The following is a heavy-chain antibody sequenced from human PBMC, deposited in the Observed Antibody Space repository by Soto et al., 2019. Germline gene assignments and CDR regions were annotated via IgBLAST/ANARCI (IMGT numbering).Heavy chain of an antibody. CDR3: AREGPSGDYYGMDV. J-gene: IGHJ6*02. CDR2: INPSDGSP. V-gene: IGHV1-46*01. Sequence: QVQLVQPGAEVKKPGASVKVSCKASGYTFTTYYMHWVRQTPRQGLEWMGVINPSDGSPTYAQRFQGRVTMTRDTSTSTVYMELTSLRSEDTAVYYCAREGPSGDYYGMDVWGQGTTVVVSS. CDR1: GYTFTTYY. D-gene: IGHD5-12*01.